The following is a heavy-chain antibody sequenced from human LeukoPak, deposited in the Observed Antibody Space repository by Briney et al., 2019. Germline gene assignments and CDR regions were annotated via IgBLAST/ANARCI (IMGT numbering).Heavy chain of an antibody. CDR1: GGSISSYY. D-gene: IGHD5-18*01. V-gene: IGHV4-59*08. CDR2: IYYSGST. Sequence: SETLSPTCTVSGGSISSYYWSWIRQPPGKGLEWIGYIYYSGSTNYNPSLKSRVTISVDTSKNQFSLKLSSVTAADTAVYYCARIPRIQLWLSWFDPWGQGTLVTVSS. J-gene: IGHJ5*02. CDR3: ARIPRIQLWLSWFDP.